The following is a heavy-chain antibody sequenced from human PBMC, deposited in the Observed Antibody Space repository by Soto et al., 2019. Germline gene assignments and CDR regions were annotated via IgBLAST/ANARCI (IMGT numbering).Heavy chain of an antibody. J-gene: IGHJ6*02. D-gene: IGHD2-15*01. CDR2: IDPSDSYT. Sequence: GESLKISCKGSGYSFTSYWISWVRQMPGKGLEWMGRIDPSDSYTNYSPSFQGHVTISADKSISTAYLQWSSLKASDTAMYYCARHTYCSGGSCYYYYGMDVWGQGTTVTV. V-gene: IGHV5-10-1*01. CDR3: ARHTYCSGGSCYYYYGMDV. CDR1: GYSFTSYW.